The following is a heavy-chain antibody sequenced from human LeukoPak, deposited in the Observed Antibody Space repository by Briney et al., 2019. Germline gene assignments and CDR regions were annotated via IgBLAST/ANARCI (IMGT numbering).Heavy chain of an antibody. D-gene: IGHD5-24*01. J-gene: IGHJ5*02. CDR1: GGSNNSYY. Sequence: SETLSLACTVSGGSNNSYYSSWIRHPPGKGLEWIGYTHPSGNRNYSPSLKSRVTISLDTPRNQFSLKRSSVTAADTAVYYCAKKAPEKGGFDPWGQGTLVTVSS. CDR3: AKKAPEKGGFDP. CDR2: THPSGNR. V-gene: IGHV4-4*09.